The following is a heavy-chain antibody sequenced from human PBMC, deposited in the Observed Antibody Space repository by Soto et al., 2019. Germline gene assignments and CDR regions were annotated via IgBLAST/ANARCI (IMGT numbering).Heavy chain of an antibody. V-gene: IGHV4-31*03. D-gene: IGHD3-10*01. CDR1: GGSISSGGYC. CDR2: IYYSGST. J-gene: IGHJ6*02. CDR3: ARDLWFGELPKGYGMDV. Sequence: PSETLSLTCTVSGGSISSGGYCWSWIRQHPGKGLEWIGYIYYSGSTYYNPSLKSRVTISVDTSKNQFSLKLSSVTAADTAVYYCARDLWFGELPKGYGMDVWGQGTTVTVSS.